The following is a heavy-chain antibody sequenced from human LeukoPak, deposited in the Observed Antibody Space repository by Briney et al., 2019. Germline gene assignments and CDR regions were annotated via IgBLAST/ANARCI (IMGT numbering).Heavy chain of an antibody. CDR3: ARVRGAGLQYYYMDV. CDR1: GFTFRTYA. D-gene: IGHD1-26*01. CDR2: ITTRSAT. J-gene: IGHJ6*03. Sequence: GGSLRLSCAASGFTFRTYAMYWVRQAPGKGLEWVSYITTRSATYYTDSVKGRFTISRDNAKDSVYLQMNSLRADDTAVYYCARVRGAGLQYYYMDVWGKGTTVTVSS. V-gene: IGHV3-48*01.